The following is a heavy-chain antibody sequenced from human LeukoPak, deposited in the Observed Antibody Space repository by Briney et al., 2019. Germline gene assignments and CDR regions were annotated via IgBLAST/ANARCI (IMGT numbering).Heavy chain of an antibody. CDR1: GGSISSGDYY. V-gene: IGHV4-30-4*08. CDR3: AREGATAPASSDY. J-gene: IGHJ4*02. D-gene: IGHD1-26*01. Sequence: SETLSLTCTVSGGSISSGDYYWSWIRQPPGKGLEWIGYIYYSGSTYYNPSLKSRVTISVDTSKNQFSLKLSSVTAADTAVYYCAREGATAPASSDYWGQGTLVTVSS. CDR2: IYYSGST.